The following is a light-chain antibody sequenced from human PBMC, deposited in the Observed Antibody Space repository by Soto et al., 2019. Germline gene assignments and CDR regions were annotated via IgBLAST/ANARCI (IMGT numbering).Light chain of an antibody. V-gene: IGKV1-17*01. CDR2: AAS. CDR3: QQYNSYPRT. CDR1: QGIRNE. J-gene: IGKJ1*01. Sequence: DIQMTQSPSSMSASXGDRVPITXXASQGIRNELGWYQQQPGKAPKLLIYAASNLQSGVPSRFSGSGSGTEFTLTISSLQPDDFATYYCQQYNSYPRTFGQGDQGGYQ.